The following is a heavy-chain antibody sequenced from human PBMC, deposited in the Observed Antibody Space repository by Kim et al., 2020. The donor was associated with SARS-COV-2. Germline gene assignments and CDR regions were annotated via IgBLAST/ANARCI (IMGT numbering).Heavy chain of an antibody. V-gene: IGHV4-59*01. CDR3: ARAGPRYCSSTSCLGAFDY. CDR2: IYYSGST. CDR1: GGSISSYY. D-gene: IGHD2-2*01. Sequence: SETLSLTCTVSGGSISSYYWSWIRQPPGKGLEWIGYIYYSGSTNYNPSLKSRVTISVDTSKNQFSLKLSSVTAADTAVYYCARAGPRYCSSTSCLGAFDYWGQGTLVTVSS. J-gene: IGHJ4*02.